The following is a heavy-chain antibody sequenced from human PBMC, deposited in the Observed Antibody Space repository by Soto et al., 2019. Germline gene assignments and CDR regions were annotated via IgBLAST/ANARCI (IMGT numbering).Heavy chain of an antibody. J-gene: IGHJ6*02. V-gene: IGHV3-21*01. CDR2: ISSSSSYI. CDR1: GFTFSSYS. CDR3: ARDISAAAGYYYYGMDV. Sequence: GGSLRLSCAASGFTFSSYSMNWVRQAPGKGLEWVSSISSSSSYIYYADSVKGRFTISRDNAKNSLYLQMNSLRAEDTAVYYCARDISAAAGYYYYGMDVWGQGTTVTVSS. D-gene: IGHD6-13*01.